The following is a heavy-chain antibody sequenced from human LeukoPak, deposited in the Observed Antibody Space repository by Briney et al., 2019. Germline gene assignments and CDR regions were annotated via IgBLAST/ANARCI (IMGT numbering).Heavy chain of an antibody. CDR1: GYTFTSYG. CDR3: ANERLGYCSSTSCSPLDY. D-gene: IGHD2-2*01. Sequence: GASVKVSCKASGYTFTSYGISWVRQAPGQGLEWMGWISAYNGNTNYAQKLQGRVTMTTDTSTSTAYMELSSLRSEDTDVYYCANERLGYCSSTSCSPLDYWGQGTLVTVSS. CDR2: ISAYNGNT. J-gene: IGHJ4*02. V-gene: IGHV1-18*01.